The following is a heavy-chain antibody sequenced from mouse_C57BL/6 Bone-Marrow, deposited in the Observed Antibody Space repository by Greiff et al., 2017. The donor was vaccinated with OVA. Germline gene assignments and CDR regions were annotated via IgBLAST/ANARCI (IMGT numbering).Heavy chain of an antibody. D-gene: IGHD1-1*01. CDR3: AREALGSSYRGYWYFDV. J-gene: IGHJ1*03. Sequence: EVQGVESGPGLVKPSQTVFLTCTVTGISITTGNYRWSWIRQFPGNKLEWIGYIYYSGTITYNPSLTSRTTITRDTPKNQFFLEMNSLTAEDTATYYCAREALGSSYRGYWYFDVWGTGTTVTVSS. CDR2: IYYSGTI. CDR1: GISITTGNYR. V-gene: IGHV3-5*01.